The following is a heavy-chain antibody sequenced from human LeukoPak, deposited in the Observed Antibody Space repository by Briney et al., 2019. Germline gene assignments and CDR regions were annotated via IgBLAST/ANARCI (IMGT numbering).Heavy chain of an antibody. D-gene: IGHD5-12*01. Sequence: SGGSLRLSCAASGFTFSSYAMHWVRQAPGKGLEWVAVISYDGGNKYCADSVKGRFTISRDNSKNTLYLQMNSLRAEDTAVYYCAKDLEISQSLGYVVDYWGQGTLVTVSS. CDR2: ISYDGGNK. CDR1: GFTFSSYA. V-gene: IGHV3-30*18. J-gene: IGHJ4*02. CDR3: AKDLEISQSLGYVVDY.